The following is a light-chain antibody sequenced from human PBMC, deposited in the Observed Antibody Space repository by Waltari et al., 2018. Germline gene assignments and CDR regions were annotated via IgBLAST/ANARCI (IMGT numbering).Light chain of an antibody. Sequence: MLTQPHSVSESPGKTITISCTRSSGSIGSGYVQWYQQRPGSAPTTMIYEDKKRPSGVPERFAGSIDSSSNSASLTISGLKTEDEADYYCQSFDSTNPWVFGGGTKLTVL. CDR1: SGSIGSGY. V-gene: IGLV6-57*03. CDR2: EDK. CDR3: QSFDSTNPWV. J-gene: IGLJ3*02.